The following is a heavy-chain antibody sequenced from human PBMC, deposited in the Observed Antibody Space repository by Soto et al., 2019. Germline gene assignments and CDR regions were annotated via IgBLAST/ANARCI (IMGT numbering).Heavy chain of an antibody. CDR2: ISGSGGST. D-gene: IGHD3-10*01. CDR3: VKRDYYGSGSYGMDV. CDR1: GFTFSSYA. J-gene: IGHJ6*02. V-gene: IGHV3-23*01. Sequence: EVQLLESGGGLVQPGGSLRLSCAASGFTFSSYAMSWVRQAPGKGLEWDSAISGSGGSTYYADSVKDRFTISRDNSKNTLYLQMNSLRAEDTAVYYCVKRDYYGSGSYGMDVWGQGTTVTVSS.